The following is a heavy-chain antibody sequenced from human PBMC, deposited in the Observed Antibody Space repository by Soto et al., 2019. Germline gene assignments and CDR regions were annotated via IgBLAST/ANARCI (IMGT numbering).Heavy chain of an antibody. CDR1: SASVSSAIW. D-gene: IGHD7-27*01. CDR3: AGQTIMAPGEY. CDR2: VYHSGTT. J-gene: IGHJ4*02. V-gene: IGHV4-4*02. Sequence: QVHLQESGPGLVQPSGTLSLTCAVSSASVSSAIWWTWVRQPPGKGLEWIGEVYHSGTTKFNPSLKSRLTMSVDKSKNQFSLNLNSVTAADTAVYFCAGQTIMAPGEYWAQGTLVTVSS.